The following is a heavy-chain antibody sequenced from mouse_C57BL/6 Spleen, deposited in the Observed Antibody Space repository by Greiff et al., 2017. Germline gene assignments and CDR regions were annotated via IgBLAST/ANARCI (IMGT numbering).Heavy chain of an antibody. V-gene: IGHV1-64*01. J-gene: IGHJ3*01. Sequence: QVQLQQPGAELVKPGASVMLSCKASGYTFTSYWMHWVKQRPGQGLEWIGMVHPNSGSTNYNEKFKSKATLTVDKSSSTAYMQLSSLTSEDSAVYYCARAGSNYEGFAYWGQGTLVTVSA. CDR3: ARAGSNYEGFAY. CDR2: VHPNSGST. D-gene: IGHD2-5*01. CDR1: GYTFTSYW.